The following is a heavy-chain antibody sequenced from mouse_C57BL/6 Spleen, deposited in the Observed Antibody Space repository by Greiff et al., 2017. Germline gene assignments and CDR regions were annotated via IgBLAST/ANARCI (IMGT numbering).Heavy chain of an antibody. CDR3: ARGDGAMDY. J-gene: IGHJ4*01. V-gene: IGHV5-16*01. Sequence: EVMLVESEGGLVQPGSSMKLSCTASGFTFSDYYMAWVRQVPEKGLEWVANINYDGSSTYYLDSLKSRFIIARDNAKNILYLQMSSLKSEDTATYYCARGDGAMDYWGQGTSVTVSS. CDR2: INYDGSST. CDR1: GFTFSDYY.